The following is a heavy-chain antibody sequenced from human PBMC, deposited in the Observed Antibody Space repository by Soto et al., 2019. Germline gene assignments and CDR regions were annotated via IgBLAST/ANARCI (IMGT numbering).Heavy chain of an antibody. V-gene: IGHV4-61*08. CDR3: ATMVAAAQFDP. CDR2: IYSSGSA. CDR1: GGSISSGGYY. J-gene: IGHJ5*02. D-gene: IGHD6-13*01. Sequence: SETLSLTCTVSGGSISSGGYYWNWIRQHPGKGLEWIGYIYSSGSANYNPSLKSRVTMSVDTSKNQFSLKMSSVTAADTAVYYCATMVAAAQFDPWGQGTLVTVSS.